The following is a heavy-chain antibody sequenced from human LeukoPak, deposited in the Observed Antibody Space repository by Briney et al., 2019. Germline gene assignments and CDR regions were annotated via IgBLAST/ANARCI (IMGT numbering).Heavy chain of an antibody. CDR2: IYYSGST. CDR1: GGSISRSSYY. Sequence: SETLSLTCSVSGGSISRSSYYWGWTRQPPGKGLEWIGSIYYSGSTYYSPSLKSRVTISVDTSRSQFSLKLGSVTAADTAVYYCARHGSIATGAFTYWGQGTLVTVSS. V-gene: IGHV4-39*01. D-gene: IGHD6-13*01. J-gene: IGHJ4*02. CDR3: ARHGSIATGAFTY.